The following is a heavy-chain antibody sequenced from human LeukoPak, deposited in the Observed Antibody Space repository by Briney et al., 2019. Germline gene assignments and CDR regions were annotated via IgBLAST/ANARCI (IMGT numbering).Heavy chain of an antibody. CDR2: IRYDGSNK. J-gene: IGHJ4*02. CDR1: GFTFSSYG. D-gene: IGHD1-7*01. V-gene: IGHV3-30*02. Sequence: GGSLRLFCAASGFTFSSYGMHWVRQTPDKGLEWVAFIRYDGSNKYYAESVKGRFTISRDNSKHTLYLQMNNLRADDTGVYYALGTSNSFDYWGQGTLVTVSS. CDR3: LGTSNSFDY.